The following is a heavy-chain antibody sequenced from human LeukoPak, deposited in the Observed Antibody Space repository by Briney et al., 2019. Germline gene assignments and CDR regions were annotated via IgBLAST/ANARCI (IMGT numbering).Heavy chain of an antibody. CDR1: GFTVSNAW. D-gene: IGHD4-23*01. J-gene: IGHJ4*02. CDR2: LKSKIDGGAT. Sequence: PGGSLRLSCAASGFTVSNAWMNWVRQAPGKGLEWLGRLKSKIDGGATDYAAPVKGRFTISRDDSKNTLYLQLNSLRTGDTAVYYCTTHLQYGGNSGWGQGTLVTVSS. CDR3: TTHLQYGGNSG. V-gene: IGHV3-15*05.